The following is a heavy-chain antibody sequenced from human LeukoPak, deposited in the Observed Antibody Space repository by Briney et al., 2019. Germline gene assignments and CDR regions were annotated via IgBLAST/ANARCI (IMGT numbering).Heavy chain of an antibody. CDR2: ILTSGST. Sequence: SETLSLTCTVSSGSISSYYWSWIRQPAGKGLEWIGRILTSGSTNYNPSLQSRVTMSVDTSKNQFSLKLNSVTAADTAVYYCARGVYIAAAQYGYWGQGTLVTVSS. J-gene: IGHJ4*02. V-gene: IGHV4-4*07. CDR1: SGSISSYY. D-gene: IGHD6-13*01. CDR3: ARGVYIAAAQYGY.